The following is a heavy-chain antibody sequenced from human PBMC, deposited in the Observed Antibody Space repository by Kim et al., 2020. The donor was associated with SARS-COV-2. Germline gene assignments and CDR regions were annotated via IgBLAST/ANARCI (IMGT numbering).Heavy chain of an antibody. J-gene: IGHJ4*02. V-gene: IGHV3-30*04. CDR3: ARDGPIVVVSGLLDY. CDR2: ISYDGSNK. CDR1: GFTFSSYA. Sequence: GGSLRLSCAASGFTFSSYAMHWVRQAPGKGLEWVAVISYDGSNKYYADSVKGRFTISRDNSKNTLYLQMNSLRAEDTAVYYCARDGPIVVVSGLLDYWGQGTLVTVSS. D-gene: IGHD3-22*01.